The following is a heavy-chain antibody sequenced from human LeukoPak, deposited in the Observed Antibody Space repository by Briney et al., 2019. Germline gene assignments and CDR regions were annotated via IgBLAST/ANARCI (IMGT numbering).Heavy chain of an antibody. V-gene: IGHV3-30*03. Sequence: GGSLRLSCAASGFTFSSHWMNWVRQAPGKGLEWVAVISYDGSNKYYADSVKGRFTISRDNSKNTLYLQTNSLRAEDTAVYYCARDWIQWELPSGIGYWGQGTLVTVSS. D-gene: IGHD1-26*01. J-gene: IGHJ4*02. CDR1: GFTFSSHW. CDR3: ARDWIQWELPSGIGY. CDR2: ISYDGSNK.